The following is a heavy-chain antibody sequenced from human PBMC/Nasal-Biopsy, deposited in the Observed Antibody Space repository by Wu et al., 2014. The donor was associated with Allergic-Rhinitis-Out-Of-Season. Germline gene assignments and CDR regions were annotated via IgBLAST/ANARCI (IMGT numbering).Heavy chain of an antibody. CDR2: IKSKTDGGTT. J-gene: IGHJ5*02. D-gene: IGHD2-15*01. CDR1: GFSFSKAW. V-gene: IGHV3-15*01. CDR3: ARESSGGYRA. Sequence: SCAASGFSFSKAWMNWVRQAPGKGLEWVGRIKSKTDGGTTDYAAPVKGRSVISRDDSENTLYLEMNSLKIEDTAVYYCARESSGGYRAWGQGTLVTVSS.